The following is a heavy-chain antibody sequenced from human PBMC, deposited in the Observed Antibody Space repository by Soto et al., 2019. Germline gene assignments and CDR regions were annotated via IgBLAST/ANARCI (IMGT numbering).Heavy chain of an antibody. V-gene: IGHV1-46*01. CDR3: ARGGHVVVVTAALDY. Sequence: QVQLMQSGAEVKKPGASVKVSCKASGDTFTEYYIHWVRQAPGQGLEWMGTVNPSGGHTTYAQHFLGRVTMIRDTCTSTLYMELISLTSEDPAVYYCARGGHVVVVTAALDYWGPGTLVTVSS. CDR2: VNPSGGHT. CDR1: GDTFTEYY. J-gene: IGHJ4*02. D-gene: IGHD2-21*02.